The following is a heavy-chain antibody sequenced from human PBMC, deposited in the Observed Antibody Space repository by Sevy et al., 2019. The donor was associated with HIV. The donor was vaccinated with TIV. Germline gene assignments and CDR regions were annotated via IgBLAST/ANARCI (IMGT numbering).Heavy chain of an antibody. V-gene: IGHV5-51*01. Sequence: GESVKISCKASGYSFPSSWIGWVRHMPGKGLEWGPLIHPSDSDTRVSPSFRGHVTISADKSSDTAYLQWGSLKASDTAMYYCTRHITRSAFPVWGQGTLVTVSS. CDR1: GYSFPSSW. CDR3: TRHITRSAFPV. J-gene: IGHJ3*01. CDR2: IHPSDSDT.